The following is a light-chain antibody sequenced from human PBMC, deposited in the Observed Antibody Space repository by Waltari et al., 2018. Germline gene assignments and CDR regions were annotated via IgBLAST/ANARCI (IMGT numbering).Light chain of an antibody. CDR3: QQSYTTPHT. J-gene: IGKJ2*01. V-gene: IGKV1-39*01. Sequence: DIQMTQSPSSLSASVGDRVAITCRASQSITKFLNWYQQKPGKAPNLLIYGASSLQSGAPSRFSGSGSGTHFTLTISSLQPEDFATYYCQQSYTTPHTFGQGTKLEIK. CDR2: GAS. CDR1: QSITKF.